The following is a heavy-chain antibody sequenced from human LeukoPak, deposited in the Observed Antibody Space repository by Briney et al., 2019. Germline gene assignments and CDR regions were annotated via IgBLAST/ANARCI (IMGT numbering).Heavy chain of an antibody. CDR2: ITYDGTDT. CDR1: GFTFRSYA. Sequence: PGGSLRLSCAASGFTFRSYAFHWVRQAPGKGPEWMAFITYDGTDTYYADSVKGRFTLSRDNSQNTLYLQMNSLRAADTAVYYCARPGGYAFDMWGQGTMVTVSS. V-gene: IGHV3-30*04. CDR3: ARPGGYAFDM. D-gene: IGHD3-16*01. J-gene: IGHJ3*02.